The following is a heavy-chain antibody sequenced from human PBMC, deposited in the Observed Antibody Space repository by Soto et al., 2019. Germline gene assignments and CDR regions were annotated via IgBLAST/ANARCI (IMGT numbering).Heavy chain of an antibody. J-gene: IGHJ4*02. D-gene: IGHD1-26*01. CDR2: ISGSGGST. Sequence: GGSLRLSRPPSGLTFSSYPLRWVRQAPGKGLEWVSAISGSGGSTYYADSVKGRFTISRDNSKNTLYLQMNSLRAEDTAVYYCARRGSGSYYDYWGQGTLVTVSS. CDR3: ARRGSGSYYDY. V-gene: IGHV3-23*01. CDR1: GLTFSSYP.